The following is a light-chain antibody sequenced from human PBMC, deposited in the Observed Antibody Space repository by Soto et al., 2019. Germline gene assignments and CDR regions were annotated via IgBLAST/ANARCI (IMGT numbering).Light chain of an antibody. CDR3: ASWDDSLSGLV. V-gene: IGLV1-47*02. J-gene: IGLJ2*01. Sequence: QSLLTQPPSASGTPGQTISISCSGSTSNIGSNYVYWYQQLPGTAPKLLIYSNNERPSGVPDRFSGSKSGTSASLAISGLRSEDEADYYCASWDDSLSGLVFGGGTQLTVL. CDR2: SNN. CDR1: TSNIGSNY.